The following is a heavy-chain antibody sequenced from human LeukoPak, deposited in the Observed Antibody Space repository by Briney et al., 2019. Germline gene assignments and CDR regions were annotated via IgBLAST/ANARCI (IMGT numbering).Heavy chain of an antibody. CDR3: AGGKEYYFDY. J-gene: IGHJ4*02. V-gene: IGHV1-45*02. D-gene: IGHD1-26*01. Sequence: SVKVSCKASGYTFTYRYLHWVRQAPGQALEWMGWITPFNGNTNYAQKFQDRVTITRDRSMSTAYMELSSLRSGDTAMYYCAGGKEYYFDYWGQGTLVTVSS. CDR1: GYTFTYRY. CDR2: ITPFNGNT.